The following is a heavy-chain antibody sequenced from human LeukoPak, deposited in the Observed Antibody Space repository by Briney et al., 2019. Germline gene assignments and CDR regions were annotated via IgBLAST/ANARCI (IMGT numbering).Heavy chain of an antibody. CDR1: GYTFTSYG. CDR3: ARDPRIAGATIQGIAFDY. CDR2: ISAYNGNT. V-gene: IGHV1-18*01. J-gene: IGHJ4*02. Sequence: ASVKVSCKASGYTFTSYGISWVRQAPGQGLEWMGWISAYNGNTNYAQKLQGRVTMTTDTSTSTAYMELRSLRSDDTAVYYCARDPRIAGATIQGIAFDYWGQGTLVTVSS. D-gene: IGHD1-26*01.